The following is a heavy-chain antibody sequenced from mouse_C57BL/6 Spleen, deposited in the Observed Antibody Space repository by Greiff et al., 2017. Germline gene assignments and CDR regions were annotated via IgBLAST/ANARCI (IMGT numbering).Heavy chain of an antibody. CDR2: FHPNSGST. Sequence: VQLQQPGAELVKPGASVKLSCKASGYTFTSYWMHWVKQRPGQGLEWIGMFHPNSGSTNYNEKFKSKATLTVDKSSSTAYMQLSSLTSEDSAVYYGARSPLSYDGSSYDYWGQGTTLTVSS. CDR1: GYTFTSYW. D-gene: IGHD1-1*01. V-gene: IGHV1-64*01. CDR3: ARSPLSYDGSSYDY. J-gene: IGHJ2*01.